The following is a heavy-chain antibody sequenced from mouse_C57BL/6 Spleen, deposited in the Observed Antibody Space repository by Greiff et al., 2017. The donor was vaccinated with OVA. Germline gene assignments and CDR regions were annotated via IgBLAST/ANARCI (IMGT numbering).Heavy chain of an antibody. CDR1: GFNIKDYY. CDR3: TTGMVTTRYFDV. V-gene: IGHV14-1*01. J-gene: IGHJ1*03. Sequence: EVQLQQSGAELVRPGASVKLSCTASGFNIKDYYMHWVKQRHEQGLEWIGRLDPEDGDTESAPKFPGKATMTAYTSSNTAYLQLSSLTSEDTAVYYCTTGMVTTRYFDVWGTGTTVTVSS. CDR2: LDPEDGDT. D-gene: IGHD2-2*01.